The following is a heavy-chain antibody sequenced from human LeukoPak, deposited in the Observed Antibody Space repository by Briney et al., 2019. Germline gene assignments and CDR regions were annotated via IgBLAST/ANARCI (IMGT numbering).Heavy chain of an antibody. Sequence: ASVKVSCKASGYTFTSYYMHWVRQAPGQGLEWMGWINPNSGGTNYAQKFQGRVTMTRDTSISTAYMELSRLRSDDTAVYYCARGLSTRYYYGMDVWGQGTTVTVSS. D-gene: IGHD4/OR15-4a*01. J-gene: IGHJ6*02. CDR2: INPNSGGT. CDR3: ARGLSTRYYYGMDV. V-gene: IGHV1-2*02. CDR1: GYTFTSYY.